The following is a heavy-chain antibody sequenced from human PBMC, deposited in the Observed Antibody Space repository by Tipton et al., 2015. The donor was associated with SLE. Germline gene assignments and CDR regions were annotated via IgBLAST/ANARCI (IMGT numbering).Heavy chain of an antibody. CDR1: GGSISSSSFY. Sequence: TLSLTCTVSGGSISSSSFYWGWIRQPPGKGLEWIGSIYYSGSTYYNPSLKSRVTISVDTSKNQFSLKLSSVTAADTAVYYCAQAHLWGSHRYASDIWGQGTMVTVSS. V-gene: IGHV4-39*07. CDR3: AQAHLWGSHRYASDI. CDR2: IYYSGST. D-gene: IGHD3-16*02. J-gene: IGHJ3*02.